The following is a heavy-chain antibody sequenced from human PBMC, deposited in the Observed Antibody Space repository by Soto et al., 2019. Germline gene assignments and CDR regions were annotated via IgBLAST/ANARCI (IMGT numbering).Heavy chain of an antibody. D-gene: IGHD3-22*01. J-gene: IGHJ4*02. CDR3: ARGLDYDSSGYYFQY. CDR2: ISYTGSDK. V-gene: IGHV3-30-3*01. Sequence: GSLRLSCAASGFTFSTYAMHWVRQTPGKGLEWVAFISYTGSDKYYADSVRGRVTISRDNSKNTLYLQMNSLRPEDTAVYHCARGLDYDSSGYYFQYCGQGTLVTVS. CDR1: GFTFSTYA.